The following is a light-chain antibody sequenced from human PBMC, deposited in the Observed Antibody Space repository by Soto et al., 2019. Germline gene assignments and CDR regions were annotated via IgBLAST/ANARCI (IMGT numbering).Light chain of an antibody. V-gene: IGLV6-57*04. Sequence: FMLTQPHSVSESPGKTVTISCTRSSGSIARNYVQWYQQRPGSAPTTLIYEDNQRPSGVPDRFSGSIDSSSNSATLTISGLKTADEADYYCQSYDSSNPVVFGGGTKLTVL. CDR3: QSYDSSNPVV. CDR2: EDN. CDR1: SGSIARNY. J-gene: IGLJ2*01.